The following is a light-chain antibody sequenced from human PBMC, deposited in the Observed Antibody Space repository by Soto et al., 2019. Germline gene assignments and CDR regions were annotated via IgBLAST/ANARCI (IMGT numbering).Light chain of an antibody. CDR3: HQYNNWPLYT. V-gene: IGKV3-11*01. J-gene: IGKJ2*01. Sequence: EIVLTQSPATLSLSPGERATLSCRASQSVNSDLAWFQQKPGQAPRLLIYEVSNRATGIPARFSGSGSGTDFTLTISSLEPEDFAVYYCHQYNNWPLYTFGQGTKLEIK. CDR2: EVS. CDR1: QSVNSD.